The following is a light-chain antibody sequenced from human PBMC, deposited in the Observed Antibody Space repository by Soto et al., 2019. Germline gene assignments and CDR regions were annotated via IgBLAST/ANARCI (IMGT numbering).Light chain of an antibody. Sequence: EIVLTQSPATLSLSPGDRATLSCRASKSVGKYLAWYQQKPGQLPRLLIYDVSNRATGIPARFSGTGSGTDFTLTISTLEPEDFAVYYCQQRSNWPPITFGQGTRLEI. J-gene: IGKJ5*01. CDR3: QQRSNWPPIT. CDR2: DVS. CDR1: KSVGKY. V-gene: IGKV3-11*01.